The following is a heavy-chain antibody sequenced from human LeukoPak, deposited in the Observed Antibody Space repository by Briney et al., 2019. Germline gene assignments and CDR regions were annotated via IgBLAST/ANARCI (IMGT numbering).Heavy chain of an antibody. CDR3: AKGRSGYCSSTRCYAFDF. V-gene: IGHV3-23*01. J-gene: IGHJ4*02. Sequence: QPGGSLRLSCAASAFTFSSYAMSWVRQAPGKGPEWVSTVSGSGGNTYYADSVKGRFTISRDNSKNTLYLQMNSLRAEGTAVYYCAKGRSGYCSSTRCYAFDFWGQGTLVTVSS. CDR1: AFTFSSYA. D-gene: IGHD2-2*01. CDR2: VSGSGGNT.